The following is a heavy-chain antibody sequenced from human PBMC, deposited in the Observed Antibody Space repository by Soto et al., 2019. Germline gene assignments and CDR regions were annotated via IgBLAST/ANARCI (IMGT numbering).Heavy chain of an antibody. CDR3: ARDYDYGDPRAPYVDY. J-gene: IGHJ4*02. CDR1: GFTFSSYG. D-gene: IGHD4-17*01. Sequence: GGSLRLSCAASGFTFSSYGMHWVRQAPGKGLEWVAVIWYDGSNKYYADSVKGRFTISRDNSKNTLYLQMNSLRAEDTAVYYCARDYDYGDPRAPYVDYWGQGTLVTVSS. CDR2: IWYDGSNK. V-gene: IGHV3-33*01.